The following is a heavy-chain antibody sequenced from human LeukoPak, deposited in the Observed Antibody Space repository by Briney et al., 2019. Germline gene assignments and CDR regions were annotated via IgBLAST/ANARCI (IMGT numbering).Heavy chain of an antibody. CDR3: ARSVWLVRGVIRTSPYYGMDV. CDR1: GGSFSGYY. J-gene: IGHJ6*02. CDR2: INHSGST. D-gene: IGHD3-10*01. V-gene: IGHV4-34*01. Sequence: SETLSLTCAVYGGSFSGYYWSWIRQPPGKGLEWIGEINHSGSTNYNPSLKSRVTISVDTSKNQFSLKLSSVTAADTAVYYCARSVWLVRGVIRTSPYYGMDVWGQGTTVTVSS.